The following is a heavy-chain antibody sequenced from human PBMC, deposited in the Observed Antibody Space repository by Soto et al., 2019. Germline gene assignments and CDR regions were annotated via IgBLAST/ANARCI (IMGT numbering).Heavy chain of an antibody. J-gene: IGHJ3*02. D-gene: IGHD6-19*01. CDR3: ARTEAEYSSGWSHAFDI. V-gene: IGHV6-1*01. CDR1: GDSVSSNSAA. Sequence: SQTLSLTCAISGDSVSSNSAAWNWIRQSPSRGLEWLGRTYYRSKWYNDYAVSVKSRITINPDTSKNQFSLQLNSVTPEDTAVYYCARTEAEYSSGWSHAFDIWGQGTMVTVSS. CDR2: TYYRSKWYN.